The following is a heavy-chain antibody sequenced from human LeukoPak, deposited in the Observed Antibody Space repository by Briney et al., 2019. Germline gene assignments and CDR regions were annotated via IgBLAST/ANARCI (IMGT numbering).Heavy chain of an antibody. V-gene: IGHV3-74*01. CDR1: GFTFSSYW. D-gene: IGHD2-21*02. J-gene: IGHJ2*01. CDR2: IFNPGGAT. Sequence: GSLRLSCAASGFTFSSYWMHWVRQAPGKGLVWVSRIFNPGGATAYVDSVKGRFTISRDNAENTLSLQMNSLRVEDTAVHYCVRVNCAGDCTSRDWYFDLWGRGTLVVVSS. CDR3: VRVNCAGDCTSRDWYFDL.